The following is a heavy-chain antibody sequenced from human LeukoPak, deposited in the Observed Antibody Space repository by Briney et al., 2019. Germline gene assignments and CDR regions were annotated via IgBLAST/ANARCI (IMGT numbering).Heavy chain of an antibody. CDR2: IYTSGST. Sequence: SETLSLTCTVSGVSISSYYWSWIRHPAGKGLECIGRIYTSGSTNYNPSLNSRVTISVDKSKNHLSLNLSSVTVADTAVYYCARDWRYCSGGSCSYYFDYWGQGALVTVSS. D-gene: IGHD2-15*01. CDR3: ARDWRYCSGGSCSYYFDY. J-gene: IGHJ4*02. CDR1: GVSISSYY. V-gene: IGHV4-4*07.